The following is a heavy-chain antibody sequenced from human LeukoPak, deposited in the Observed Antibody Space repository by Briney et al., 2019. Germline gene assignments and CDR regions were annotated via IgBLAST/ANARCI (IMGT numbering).Heavy chain of an antibody. CDR1: GCTFNNYA. CDR2: ISGGGETT. J-gene: IGHJ4*02. Sequence: PGGSLRLSCAASGCTFNNYAMNWVRQAPGKGLEWVSSISGGGETTYYADSAKGRFTISRDNSQNTLYLQMNSLRAEDTAVCYCARDYADYVGYFFFDYWGQGTLVTVSS. V-gene: IGHV3-23*01. D-gene: IGHD4-17*01. CDR3: ARDYADYVGYFFFDY.